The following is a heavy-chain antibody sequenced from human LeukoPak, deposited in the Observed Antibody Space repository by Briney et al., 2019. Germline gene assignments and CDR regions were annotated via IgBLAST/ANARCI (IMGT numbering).Heavy chain of an antibody. D-gene: IGHD2-2*01. V-gene: IGHV3-23*01. CDR3: AKDRYCSSTSCLLYAFDI. CDR2: ISGSGGST. J-gene: IGHJ3*02. CDR1: GFTFSSYA. Sequence: AGGSLRLSCAASGFTFSSYAMSWVRQAPGKGLEWVSAISGSGGSTYYADSVKGRFTISRDNSKNTLYLQMNSLRAEDTAVYYCAKDRYCSSTSCLLYAFDIWGQGTMVTVSS.